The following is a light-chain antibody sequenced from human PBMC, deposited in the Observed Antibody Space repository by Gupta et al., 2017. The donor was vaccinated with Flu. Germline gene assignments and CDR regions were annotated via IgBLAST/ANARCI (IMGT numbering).Light chain of an antibody. CDR2: NTS. CDR1: QSVYTN. Sequence: ATLSVSPGERATLSCRASQSVYTNLAWYQQKPGQAPRLLIYNTSSRATGIPARFSGSGSGTEXTLTISXLQSEDFAVYYCQQYNIWPLWTFGXGTNVEIK. CDR3: QQYNIWPLWT. J-gene: IGKJ1*01. V-gene: IGKV3-15*01.